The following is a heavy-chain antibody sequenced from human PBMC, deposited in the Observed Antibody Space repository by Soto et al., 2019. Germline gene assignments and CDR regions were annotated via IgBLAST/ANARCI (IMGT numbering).Heavy chain of an antibody. Sequence: GGSLRLSCAASGFTFSSYDMHWVRQATGKGLEWVSAIGTAGDTYYPGSVKGRFTISRENAKNSLYLQMNSLRAGDTAVYYCARVHSSSPKAYGMDVWGQGTTVTVS. V-gene: IGHV3-13*01. CDR3: ARVHSSSPKAYGMDV. J-gene: IGHJ6*02. CDR2: IGTAGDT. D-gene: IGHD6-6*01. CDR1: GFTFSSYD.